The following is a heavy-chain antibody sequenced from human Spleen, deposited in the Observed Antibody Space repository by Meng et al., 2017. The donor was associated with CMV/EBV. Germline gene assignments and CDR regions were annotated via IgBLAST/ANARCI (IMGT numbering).Heavy chain of an antibody. CDR1: GFIFSSYW. V-gene: IGHV3-7*01. D-gene: IGHD3-3*01. CDR2: IKPDGSEK. CDR3: ARETQRNFDFWSGVGVLHYFDY. J-gene: IGHJ4*02. Sequence: GESLKISCAASGFIFSSYWMSWVRQSPGKGLEWVAMIKPDGSEKYYVDSVKGRFTISRDNAKNSLYLQMNNLRGEDTAVYYCARETQRNFDFWSGVGVLHYFDYWGQGTLVTVSS.